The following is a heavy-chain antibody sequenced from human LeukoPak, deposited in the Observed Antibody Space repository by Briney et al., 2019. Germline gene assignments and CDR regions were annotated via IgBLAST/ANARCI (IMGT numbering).Heavy chain of an antibody. CDR1: GYTFTGYY. J-gene: IGHJ3*02. D-gene: IGHD2-8*01. Sequence: GASVKVSCKASGYTFTGYYMHWVQQAPGQGLEWMGWISAYNGNTNYAQKLQGRVTMTTDTSTSTAYMELRSLRSDDTAVYYCARDRVPYCTNGVCSDAFDIWGQGTMVTVSS. V-gene: IGHV1-18*04. CDR3: ARDRVPYCTNGVCSDAFDI. CDR2: ISAYNGNT.